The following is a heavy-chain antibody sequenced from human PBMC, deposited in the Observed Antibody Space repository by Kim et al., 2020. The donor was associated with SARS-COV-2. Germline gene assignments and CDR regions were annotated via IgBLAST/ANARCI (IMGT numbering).Heavy chain of an antibody. D-gene: IGHD2-2*01. CDR2: IIPIFGTA. CDR3: ARADPGYCSSTSCYWKVYYYYGMDV. J-gene: IGHJ6*02. CDR1: GGTFSSYA. V-gene: IGHV1-69*13. Sequence: SVKVSCKASGGTFSSYAISWVRQAPGQGLEWMGGIIPIFGTANYAQKFQGRVTITADESTSTAYMELSSLRSEDTAVYYCARADPGYCSSTSCYWKVYYYYGMDVWGQGTTVTVSS.